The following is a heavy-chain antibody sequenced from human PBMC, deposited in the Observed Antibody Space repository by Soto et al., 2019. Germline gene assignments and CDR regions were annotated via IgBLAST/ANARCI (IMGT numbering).Heavy chain of an antibody. D-gene: IGHD3-22*01. CDR2: ISYDGSNK. Sequence: QVHLVESGGGVVQPGRSLRLSCAASGFTFSSYPMHWVRQAPGKGLEWVAVISYDGSNKYYADSVKGRFTISRDNSKNTLYLQMNSLRAEDTAVYYCAKDGGEKWLLGFYFDYWGQGTLVTVSS. CDR1: GFTFSSYP. V-gene: IGHV3-30*04. J-gene: IGHJ4*02. CDR3: AKDGGEKWLLGFYFDY.